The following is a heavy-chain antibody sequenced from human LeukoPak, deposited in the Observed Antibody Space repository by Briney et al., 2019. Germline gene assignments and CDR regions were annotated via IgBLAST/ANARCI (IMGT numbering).Heavy chain of an antibody. CDR2: IYNSGGT. CDR3: VRDTTAARLSYYSGMDV. CDR1: GGSISSGDYY. D-gene: IGHD6-6*01. V-gene: IGHV4-30-4*01. J-gene: IGHJ6*02. Sequence: PSQTLSLTCTVSGGSISSGDYYWSWIRQPPGKGLEWIGYIYNSGGTYYNPSLKSRVSISVDTSKNQFSLKLTSVTAADTAVYYCVRDTTAARLSYYSGMDVWGQGTTVTVSS.